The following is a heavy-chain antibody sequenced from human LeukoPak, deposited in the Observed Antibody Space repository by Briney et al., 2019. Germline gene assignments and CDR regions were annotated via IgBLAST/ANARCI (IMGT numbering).Heavy chain of an antibody. CDR3: TRKGSQWDFLVDY. J-gene: IGHJ4*02. D-gene: IGHD2/OR15-2a*01. CDR1: GFLFSSYW. V-gene: IGHV3-7*01. Sequence: GGSLRLSCTTSGFLFSSYWMSWVRQAPGKGLEWVANIGPDGSDKQYVDSMKGRFTISRDNAQNSVYLQMDSLTAEDTAVYYCTRKGSQWDFLVDYWGQGTRVAVSP. CDR2: IGPDGSDK.